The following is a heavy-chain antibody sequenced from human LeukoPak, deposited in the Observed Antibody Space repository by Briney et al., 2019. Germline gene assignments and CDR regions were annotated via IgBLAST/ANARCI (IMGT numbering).Heavy chain of an antibody. D-gene: IGHD1-1*01. CDR2: IRDDGSTK. V-gene: IGHV3-30*18. Sequence: PGGSLRFSCAAPGFIFSDYGMHWVRQAPGKGLEWVAVIRDDGSTKYYADSVKGRFTITRDSSKNTLYLEMNSLRGEDTAVYYCAKYRVSDYYGMGVWGQGTTVTVS. CDR3: AKYRVSDYYGMGV. J-gene: IGHJ6*02. CDR1: GFIFSDYG.